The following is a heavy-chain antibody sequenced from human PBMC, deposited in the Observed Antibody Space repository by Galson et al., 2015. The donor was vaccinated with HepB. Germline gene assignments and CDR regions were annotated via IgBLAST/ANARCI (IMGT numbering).Heavy chain of an antibody. J-gene: IGHJ3*02. Sequence: SETLSLTCTVSGYSISSGYYWGWIRQPPGKGLEWIGSIYHSGSTYYNPSLKSRVTISVDTSKNQFSLKLSSVTAADTAVYYCARVAVYGSGSYYTGAFDIWGQGTMVTVSS. V-gene: IGHV4-38-2*02. CDR2: IYHSGST. CDR3: ARVAVYGSGSYYTGAFDI. D-gene: IGHD3-10*01. CDR1: GYSISSGYY.